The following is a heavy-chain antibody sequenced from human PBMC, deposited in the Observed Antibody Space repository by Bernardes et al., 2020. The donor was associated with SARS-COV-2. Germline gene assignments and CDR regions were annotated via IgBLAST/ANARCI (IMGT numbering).Heavy chain of an antibody. CDR3: ARGRYPIPAN. CDR2: ISSTGGST. V-gene: IGHV3-11*06. J-gene: IGHJ4*02. CDR1: GFTLSDYY. Sequence: GGSLRLSCAASGFTLSDYYMSWIRQAPGKGLEFVSYISSTGGSTKYADSVKGRFTVSRDKAKNSLYLEINSLRAEDTAVYYCARGRYPIPANWGQGTLVTVSS. D-gene: IGHD1-20*01.